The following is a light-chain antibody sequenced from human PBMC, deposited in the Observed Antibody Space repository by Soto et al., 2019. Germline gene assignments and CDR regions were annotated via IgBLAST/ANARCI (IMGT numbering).Light chain of an antibody. V-gene: IGKV4-1*01. CDR3: QQYYRPWT. Sequence: DIVMTQSPDSLAVSLGERATINCKSSQSVFYSSNNKNYLAWYQQKPGQPPKLLIYLASTRESGVPDRFSGSGSGTDFTLTISSLQAEDVAVYYCQQYYRPWTFGQGTKLEIK. J-gene: IGKJ1*01. CDR2: LAS. CDR1: QSVFYSSNNKNY.